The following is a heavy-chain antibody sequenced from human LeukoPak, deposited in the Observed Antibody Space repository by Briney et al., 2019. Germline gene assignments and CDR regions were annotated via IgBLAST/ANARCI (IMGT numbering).Heavy chain of an antibody. D-gene: IGHD5-12*01. J-gene: IGHJ4*02. Sequence: PGGSLRLSCAASGFTVSSNYMSWVRQAPGKGLEWVSVIYSSGSTYYADSVKGRFTISRDNSKNTLYLQMNSLRAEDTAVYYCARNGDIVATIWYFDYWGQGTLVNVSS. CDR3: ARNGDIVATIWYFDY. CDR2: IYSSGST. CDR1: GFTVSSNY. V-gene: IGHV3-66*02.